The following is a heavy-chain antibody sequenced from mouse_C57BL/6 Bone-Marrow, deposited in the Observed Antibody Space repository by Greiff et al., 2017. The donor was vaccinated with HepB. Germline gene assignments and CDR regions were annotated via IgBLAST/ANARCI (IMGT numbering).Heavy chain of an antibody. CDR2: SRNKANDYTT. CDR1: GFTFSDFY. J-gene: IGHJ4*01. Sequence: EVQLVESGGGLVQSGRSLRLSCATSGFTFSDFYMEWVRQAPGKGLEWIAASRNKANDYTTEYSASVKGRFIVSRDTSQSILYLQMNALRAEDTAIYYCARDHYYGSKDYAMDYWGQGTSVTVSS. V-gene: IGHV7-1*01. CDR3: ARDHYYGSKDYAMDY. D-gene: IGHD1-1*01.